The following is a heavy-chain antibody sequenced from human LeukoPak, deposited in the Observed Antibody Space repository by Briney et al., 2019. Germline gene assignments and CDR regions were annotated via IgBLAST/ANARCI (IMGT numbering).Heavy chain of an antibody. J-gene: IGHJ5*02. V-gene: IGHV1-18*01. CDR3: ARDGGIVVVPAANNWFDP. CDR2: ISAYNGNT. CDR1: GYTFTSYG. D-gene: IGHD2-2*01. Sequence: ASVNVSCKSSGYTFTSYGISWLRQAAGQGRAGMGCISAYNGNTNYAQKLQGRVTMTTDTCTSTAYMELRSLRSDDTAVYYCARDGGIVVVPAANNWFDPWGQGTLVTVSS.